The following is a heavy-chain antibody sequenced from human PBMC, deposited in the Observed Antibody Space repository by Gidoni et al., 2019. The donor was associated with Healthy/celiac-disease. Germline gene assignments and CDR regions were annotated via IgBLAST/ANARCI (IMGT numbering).Heavy chain of an antibody. CDR1: GFTFSSYA. D-gene: IGHD3-22*01. CDR2: ISGSGGST. Sequence: EVQLLESGGGLVQPGGSLSLSCAASGFTFSSYAMSWVRQAPGKGLEWVSAISGSGGSTYYADSVKGRFTISRDNSKNTLYLQMNSLRAEDTAVYYCANYYDSSGYYYIYYWGQGTLVTVSS. J-gene: IGHJ4*02. V-gene: IGHV3-23*01. CDR3: ANYYDSSGYYYIYY.